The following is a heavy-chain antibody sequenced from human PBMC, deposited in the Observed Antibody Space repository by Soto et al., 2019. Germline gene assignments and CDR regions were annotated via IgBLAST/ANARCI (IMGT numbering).Heavy chain of an antibody. J-gene: IGHJ4*02. CDR3: ATMGTPVTGLYYFDY. CDR2: ISYSGTT. D-gene: IGHD4-17*01. V-gene: IGHV4-30-4*01. CDR1: GGSISSGNYY. Sequence: PSETLSLTCTVSGGSISSGNYYWSWIRQPPGKCLVWIGFISYSGTTHYSASLRSRVSISVDTSKNQFSLDLSSVTAADTAVYYCATMGTPVTGLYYFDYWGQGTLVTVSS.